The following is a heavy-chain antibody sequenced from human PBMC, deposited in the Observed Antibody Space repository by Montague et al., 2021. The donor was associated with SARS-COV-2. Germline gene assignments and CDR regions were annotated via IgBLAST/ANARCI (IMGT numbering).Heavy chain of an antibody. J-gene: IGHJ5*02. CDR1: NGSISSYY. CDR3: AREGPNNWFDP. Sequence: SETLSLTCTVSNGSISSYYWSWVRQPPGKRLEWIGHIYYRGSTNYNPSLESRVTMSVDTAKNQFSLKLRSVTAADTAVYFCAREGPNNWFDPWGQGTLVIVSS. V-gene: IGHV4-59*01. CDR2: IYYRGST.